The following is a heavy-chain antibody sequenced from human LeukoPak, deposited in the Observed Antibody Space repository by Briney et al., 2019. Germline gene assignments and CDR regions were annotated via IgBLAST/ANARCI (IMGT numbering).Heavy chain of an antibody. Sequence: PSGTLSLTCAVSGGSILTTNWWSWVRQPPGKGLEWIGEVHLSGTSNYNPSLKSRVSMSIDKSKNQLSLKLTSVTAADTAMYYCARESGAFSPFGFWGQGTLVTVSS. D-gene: IGHD1-26*01. CDR3: ARESGAFSPFGF. CDR1: GGSILTTNW. V-gene: IGHV4-4*02. CDR2: VHLSGTS. J-gene: IGHJ4*02.